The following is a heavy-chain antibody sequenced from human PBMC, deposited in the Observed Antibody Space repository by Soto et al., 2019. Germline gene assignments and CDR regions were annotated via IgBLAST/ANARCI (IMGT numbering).Heavy chain of an antibody. CDR3: ARAPYYYGSGSRGYYFDY. Sequence: QVQLQQWGAGLLKPSETLSLTCAVYGGSFSGYYWSWILQPPGKGLEWIGEINHSGSTNYNPSLKSRVTISVDTSKNQFSLKLSSVTAADTAVYYCARAPYYYGSGSRGYYFDYWGQGTLVTVSS. CDR1: GGSFSGYY. D-gene: IGHD3-10*01. V-gene: IGHV4-34*01. CDR2: INHSGST. J-gene: IGHJ4*02.